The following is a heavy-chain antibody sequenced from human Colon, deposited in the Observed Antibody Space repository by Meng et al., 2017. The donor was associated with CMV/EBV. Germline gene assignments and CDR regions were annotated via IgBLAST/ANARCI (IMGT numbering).Heavy chain of an antibody. CDR2: ISSSSSYI. Sequence: GGSLRLSCATSGFTFTGNYVSWVRQAPGKGLEWVSSISSSSSYIYYADSVKGRFTISRDNAKNSLYLQMNSLRAEDTAVYYCARDAGGIVVVPAVDYWGQGTLVTVSS. V-gene: IGHV3-21*01. D-gene: IGHD2-2*01. J-gene: IGHJ4*02. CDR3: ARDAGGIVVVPAVDY. CDR1: GFTFTGNY.